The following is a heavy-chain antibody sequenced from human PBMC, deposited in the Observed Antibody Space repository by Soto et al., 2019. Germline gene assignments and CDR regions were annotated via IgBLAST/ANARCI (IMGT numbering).Heavy chain of an antibody. CDR1: GGSISSYY. D-gene: IGHD1-26*01. CDR2: IYYSGST. Sequence: PSETLSLTCTVSGGSISSYYWSWIRQPPGKGLEWIGYIYYSGSTNYNPSLKSRVTISVDTSKNQFSLKLSSVTDTDTAVYSCARREWEAALTDYWGEGTRVTACS. J-gene: IGHJ4*02. CDR3: ARREWEAALTDY. V-gene: IGHV4-59*01.